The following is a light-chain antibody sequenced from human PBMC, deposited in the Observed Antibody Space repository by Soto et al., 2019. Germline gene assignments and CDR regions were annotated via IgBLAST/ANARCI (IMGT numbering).Light chain of an antibody. CDR3: SSYTTSSTLYV. CDR1: SSDVGAYNY. Sequence: QSVLTQPASVSGSAGQSITISCTGTSSDVGAYNYVSWYQQYPGKAPKYIIYDVTNRPSGVSYRFSGSKSGNTASLTISGLQAEDEADYYCSSYTTSSTLYVFGTGTKLTVL. J-gene: IGLJ1*01. CDR2: DVT. V-gene: IGLV2-14*03.